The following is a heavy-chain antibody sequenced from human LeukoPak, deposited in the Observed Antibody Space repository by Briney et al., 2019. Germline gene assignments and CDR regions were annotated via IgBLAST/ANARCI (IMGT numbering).Heavy chain of an antibody. Sequence: PGGSLRLSCAASGFTFSSYAMNWVRQAPGKGLEWVSAISGSGDSTYYADSVKGRFTISRDNSENTLYLQMNSLRAEDTAVYYCAKDQALVGATLFDYWGQGTLVTVSS. CDR1: GFTFSSYA. V-gene: IGHV3-23*01. D-gene: IGHD1-26*01. J-gene: IGHJ4*02. CDR2: ISGSGDST. CDR3: AKDQALVGATLFDY.